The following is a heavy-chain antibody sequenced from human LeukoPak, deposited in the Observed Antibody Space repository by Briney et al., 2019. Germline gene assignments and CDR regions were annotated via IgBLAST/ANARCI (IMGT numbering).Heavy chain of an antibody. CDR1: GFTFSSYS. CDR3: ARVARGIAAANYYFDY. CDR2: ISSSSSYI. V-gene: IGHV3-21*01. Sequence: PGGSLRLSCAASGFTFSSYSMNWVRQAPGKGLEWVSSISSSSSYIYYADSVKGRFTISRDNAKNSLYLQMSSLRAEDTAVYYCARVARGIAAANYYFDYWGQGTLVTVSS. J-gene: IGHJ4*02. D-gene: IGHD6-13*01.